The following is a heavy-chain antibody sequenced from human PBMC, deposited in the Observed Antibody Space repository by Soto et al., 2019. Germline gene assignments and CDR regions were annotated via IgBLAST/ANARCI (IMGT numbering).Heavy chain of an antibody. CDR2: IIPIFGTA. D-gene: IGHD1-26*01. V-gene: IGHV1-69*13. J-gene: IGHJ4*02. CDR3: ARARIVGGLGPAMFDY. Sequence: AVKVSCKASGGTFSSYAISWVRQAPGQGLEWMGGIIPIFGTANYAQKFQGRVTITADESTSTAYMELSSLRSEDTAVYYCARARIVGGLGPAMFDYWGQGTLVTVSS. CDR1: GGTFSSYA.